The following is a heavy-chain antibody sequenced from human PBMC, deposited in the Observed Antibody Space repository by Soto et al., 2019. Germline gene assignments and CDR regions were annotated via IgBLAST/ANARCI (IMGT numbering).Heavy chain of an antibody. CDR2: ISSSSSYT. CDR3: VRDLNYYDSSENAFDI. CDR1: GFTFSDYY. D-gene: IGHD3-22*01. J-gene: IGHJ3*02. V-gene: IGHV3-11*06. Sequence: GGSLRLSCAASGFTFSDYYMSWIRQAPGKGLEWVSYISSSSSYTNYADSVKGRFTISRDNAKNSLYLQMNSLRAEDTAVYYCVRDLNYYDSSENAFDIWGQGTMVTVSS.